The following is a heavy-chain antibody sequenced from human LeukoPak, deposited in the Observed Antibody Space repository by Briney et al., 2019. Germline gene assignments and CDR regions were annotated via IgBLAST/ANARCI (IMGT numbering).Heavy chain of an antibody. D-gene: IGHD2-8*02. Sequence: GGSVSLFCGVWGYRDRFYYMLWARRARGKGLVGVGLIRDSGDAFYADVARGRFAISRDESENRLYLQMNSLRVEDTAVYFCARERAANQYWVEFDPWGQGTPVIVSS. CDR3: ARERAANQYWVEFDP. V-gene: IGHV3-66*03. J-gene: IGHJ5*02. CDR2: IRDSGDA. CDR1: GYRDRFYY.